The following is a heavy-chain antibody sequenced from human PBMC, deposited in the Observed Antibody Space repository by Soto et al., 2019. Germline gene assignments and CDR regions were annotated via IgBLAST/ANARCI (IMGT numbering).Heavy chain of an antibody. CDR2: ISWNSGSI. D-gene: IGHD6-19*01. CDR3: AKDIEEGYSSGSVYFQH. V-gene: IGHV3-9*01. Sequence: GGSLKLSCAASGFTFDDYAMHWVRQAPGKGLEWVSGISWNSGSIGYADSVKGRFTISRDNAKNSLYLQMNSLRAEDTALYYCAKDIEEGYSSGSVYFQHWGQGTLVTVSS. J-gene: IGHJ1*01. CDR1: GFTFDDYA.